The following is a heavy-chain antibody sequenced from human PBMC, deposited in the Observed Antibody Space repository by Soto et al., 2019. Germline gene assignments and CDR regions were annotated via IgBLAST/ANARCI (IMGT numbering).Heavy chain of an antibody. CDR3: ARAGRDGYNWDY. CDR1: GFTFSSYS. Sequence: EVPLVESGGGLVKPGGSLRLSCATSGFTFSSYSMNWVRQAPGKGLEWVSSISSSTGYIYYADSVKGRFTISRDNAKNSLYLQMNSLRAEQTAVYYCARAGRDGYNWDYWGQGTLVTVSS. J-gene: IGHJ4*02. D-gene: IGHD5-12*01. V-gene: IGHV3-21*01. CDR2: ISSSTGYI.